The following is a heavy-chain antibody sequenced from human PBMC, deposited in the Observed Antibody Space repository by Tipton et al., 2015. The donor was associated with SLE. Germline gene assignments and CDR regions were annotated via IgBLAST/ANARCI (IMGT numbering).Heavy chain of an antibody. V-gene: IGHV4-34*01. J-gene: IGHJ4*02. Sequence: LRLSCTVFDGSLSGYYWAWLRQSPGKGLEWIGEISHDGGANYNPSLESRGTISLETSKNQFSLRVNSATAADTAVYYCARGGGSYYDYWGQGTLVTVSS. CDR1: DGSLSGYY. CDR2: ISHDGGA. CDR3: ARGGGSYYDY. D-gene: IGHD1-26*01.